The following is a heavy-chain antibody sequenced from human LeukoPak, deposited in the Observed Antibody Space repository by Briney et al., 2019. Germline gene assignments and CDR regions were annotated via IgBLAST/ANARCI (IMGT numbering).Heavy chain of an antibody. D-gene: IGHD5-18*01. CDR1: GFTFSDYY. Sequence: GGSLRLSCAASGFTFSDYYMSWIRQAPGKGLEWVSYISSSGSTIYYADSVKGRFTISRDNSKNTLYLQVNSLRAEDTAVYYCAKVGSLSPTLTDTTMVYWYFDLWGRGTLVTVSS. V-gene: IGHV3-11*01. CDR2: ISSSGSTI. CDR3: AKVGSLSPTLTDTTMVYWYFDL. J-gene: IGHJ2*01.